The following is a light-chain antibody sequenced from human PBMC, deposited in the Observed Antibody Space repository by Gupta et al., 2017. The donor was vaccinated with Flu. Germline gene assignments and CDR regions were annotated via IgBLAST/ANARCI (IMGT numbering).Light chain of an antibody. CDR2: VAG. Sequence: DIEMTQTQSSLAASIGDRIVITCRASHEIDYYLNWYQHKPGRAPSLLIFVAGSLHTGVPSRFSGIGSGTNFTLAISGPQPEDFSTYYCQHSGSDPWTFGQGTTVEV. CDR3: QHSGSDPWT. V-gene: IGKV1-39*01. J-gene: IGKJ1*01. CDR1: HEIDYY.